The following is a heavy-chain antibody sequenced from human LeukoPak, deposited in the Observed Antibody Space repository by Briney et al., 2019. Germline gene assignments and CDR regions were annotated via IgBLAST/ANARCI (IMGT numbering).Heavy chain of an antibody. CDR2: LSSSSSYI. CDR1: GFTFRSYS. Sequence: GGSLRLSCAASGFTFRSYSMNWVRQAPGKGLEWVSSLSSSSSYIYYADSVKGRFTISRDNAKNSLYLQMNSLRAEDTAVYYCAREVSCSSTSCLGAFDIWGQGTMVTVSS. J-gene: IGHJ3*02. V-gene: IGHV3-21*01. CDR3: AREVSCSSTSCLGAFDI. D-gene: IGHD2-2*01.